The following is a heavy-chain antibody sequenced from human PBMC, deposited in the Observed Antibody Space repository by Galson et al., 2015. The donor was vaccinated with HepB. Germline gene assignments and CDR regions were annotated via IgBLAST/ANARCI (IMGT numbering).Heavy chain of an antibody. J-gene: IGHJ4*02. CDR3: ARLLGYYDSSGYYNWAFDY. V-gene: IGHV4-39*01. D-gene: IGHD3-22*01. Sequence: WVRQAPGKGLEWIGSIYYSGSTYYNPSLKSRVTISVDTSKNQFSLKLSSVTAADTAVYYCARLLGYYDSSGYYNWAFDYWGQGTLVTVSS. CDR2: IYYSGST.